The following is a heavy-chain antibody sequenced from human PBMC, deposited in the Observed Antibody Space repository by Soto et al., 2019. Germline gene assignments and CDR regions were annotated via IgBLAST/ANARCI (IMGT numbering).Heavy chain of an antibody. CDR3: ARASPLLRFSEWLLEESYYYHGMDV. D-gene: IGHD3-3*01. V-gene: IGHV1-18*01. J-gene: IGHJ6*02. Sequence: QVQLVQSGAEVKKPGASVKVSCKASGYTFTSYGISWVRQAPGQGLEWMGWISAYNGNTNYAQKLQGRVTMTTDTSTSTAYMELRSLRSDDTAVYYCARASPLLRFSEWLLEESYYYHGMDVWGQGTTVTVSS. CDR1: GYTFTSYG. CDR2: ISAYNGNT.